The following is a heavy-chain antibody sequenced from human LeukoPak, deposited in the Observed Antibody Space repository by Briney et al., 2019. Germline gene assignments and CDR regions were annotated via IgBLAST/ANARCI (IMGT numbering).Heavy chain of an antibody. V-gene: IGHV1-18*01. J-gene: IGHJ1*01. CDR1: GYTFTSYG. CDR2: IGAYNTNT. CDR3: ARDGPPIYCSGGICCAED. Sequence: SVRVSCKASGYTFTSYGISWVRQAPGQGLEWMGWIGAYNTNTNYAQKLQGRVTMTTDTSTSTAYMELRSLRSDDTAVYYCARDGPPIYCSGGICCAEDWGQGPLVTVSS. D-gene: IGHD2-15*01.